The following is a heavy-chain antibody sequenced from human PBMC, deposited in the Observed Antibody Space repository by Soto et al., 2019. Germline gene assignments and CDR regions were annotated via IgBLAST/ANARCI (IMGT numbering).Heavy chain of an antibody. CDR3: ARAYLGRLPRRADYYYAMDV. CDR1: GFSFRDYD. Sequence: EVQLVESGGGSVQPGESLRLSCAASGFSFRDYDMHWVRQRKGKGLEWVSALGAARDPYYVGSVKGRFSVSRDNAQNSSFLQMNNLRVDDTAVYFCARAYLGRLPRRADYYYAMDVCGRGTTVTVSS. CDR2: LGAARDP. D-gene: IGHD1-26*01. V-gene: IGHV3-13*05. J-gene: IGHJ6*02.